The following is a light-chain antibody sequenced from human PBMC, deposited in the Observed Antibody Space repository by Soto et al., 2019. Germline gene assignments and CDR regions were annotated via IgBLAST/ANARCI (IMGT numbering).Light chain of an antibody. Sequence: QSVLTQPASVSGSPGQSITISCTGSSSDVGGYNYVSWYQQHPGKAPKLMIYEVSNRPSGISNRFSGSKSGNTASLTLSGLQAEDEADYYCSSYEGSNNLLFGGGTKVTVL. CDR1: SSDVGGYNY. CDR2: EVS. CDR3: SSYEGSNNLL. V-gene: IGLV2-14*01. J-gene: IGLJ2*01.